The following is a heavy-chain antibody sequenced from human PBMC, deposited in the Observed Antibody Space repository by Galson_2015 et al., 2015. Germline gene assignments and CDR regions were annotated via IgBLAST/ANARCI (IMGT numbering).Heavy chain of an antibody. CDR3: ARADSLGYCSGGSCPLLADY. D-gene: IGHD2-15*01. CDR2: IYPGDSDT. Sequence: QSGAEVKKPGESLKISCKGSGYSFTSYWIGWVRQMPGKGLEWMGIIYPGDSDTRYSPSFQGQVTISADKSISTAYLQWSSLKASDTAMYYCARADSLGYCSGGSCPLLADYWGKGPLVTVSS. V-gene: IGHV5-51*03. CDR1: GYSFTSYW. J-gene: IGHJ4*02.